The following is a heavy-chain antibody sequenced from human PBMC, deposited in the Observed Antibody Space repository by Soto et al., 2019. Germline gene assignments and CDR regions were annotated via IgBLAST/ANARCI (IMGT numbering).Heavy chain of an antibody. CDR2: IYPGDSYT. CDR3: AKPSYHLWRGYYHYGMDV. J-gene: IGHJ6*02. Sequence: GESLKISCKGSGYSFTSYWIGWVRQMPGKGLEWMVIIYPGDSYTRYSPSFQGQVTISADKSISTAYLQCSSLKASDTDMYYCAKPSYHLWRGYYHYGMDVWGQGTTVTVSS. D-gene: IGHD3-3*01. CDR1: GYSFTSYW. V-gene: IGHV5-51*01.